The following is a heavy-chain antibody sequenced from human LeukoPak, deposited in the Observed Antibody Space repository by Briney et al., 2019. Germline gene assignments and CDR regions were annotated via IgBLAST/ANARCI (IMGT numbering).Heavy chain of an antibody. D-gene: IGHD3-10*01. J-gene: IGHJ5*02. CDR1: NGSISSSNNY. V-gene: IGHV4-39*01. CDR3: YGSGSYYWFDP. CDR2: IYYSGST. Sequence: KPSETLSLTCTVSNGSISSSNNYWGWVRQPPGKGLEWIGSIYYSGSTYYNPSLKSRVTISVDASKNQFSLNLSSVTAADTALYFAYGSGSYYWFDPWGQGTLVTVSS.